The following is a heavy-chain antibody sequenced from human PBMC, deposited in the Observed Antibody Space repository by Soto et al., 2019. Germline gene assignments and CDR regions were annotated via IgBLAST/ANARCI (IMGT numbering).Heavy chain of an antibody. Sequence: SETLSLTCTVSGGSISSYYWSWIRQPPGKGLEWIGYIYYSGSTNYNPSLKSRVTISVDTSKNQFSLKLSSVTAADTAVYYCARHTATRLETYYYYYMDVWGKGTTVTVSS. J-gene: IGHJ6*03. D-gene: IGHD5-12*01. CDR3: ARHTATRLETYYYYYMDV. V-gene: IGHV4-59*08. CDR1: GGSISSYY. CDR2: IYYSGST.